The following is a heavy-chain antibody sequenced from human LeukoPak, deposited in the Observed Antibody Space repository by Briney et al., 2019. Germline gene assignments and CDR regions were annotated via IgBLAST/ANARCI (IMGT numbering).Heavy chain of an antibody. J-gene: IGHJ4*02. V-gene: IGHV3-43*02. CDR1: GFTFDDYA. CDR3: AKDIKKGIAAAGNDY. Sequence: GGSLRLSCAASGFTFDDYAIHWVRHAPGKGLEWVSLISGDGGSTYYADSVKGRFTISRDNSKNSLYLQMNSLRTEDTALYYCAKDIKKGIAAAGNDYWGQGTLVTVSS. D-gene: IGHD6-13*01. CDR2: ISGDGGST.